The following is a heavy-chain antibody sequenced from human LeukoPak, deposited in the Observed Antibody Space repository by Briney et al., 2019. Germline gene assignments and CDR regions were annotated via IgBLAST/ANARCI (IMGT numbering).Heavy chain of an antibody. V-gene: IGHV4-34*01. Sequence: SETLSLTCAVYGVSFSGYYWSWIRQPPGKGLEWIGEINHSGSTNYNPSLKSRVTISVDTSKNQFSLKLSSVTAADTAVYYCAREPSLWFGELVFASGMDVWGQGTTVTVSS. CDR3: AREPSLWFGELVFASGMDV. J-gene: IGHJ6*02. D-gene: IGHD3-10*01. CDR2: INHSGST. CDR1: GVSFSGYY.